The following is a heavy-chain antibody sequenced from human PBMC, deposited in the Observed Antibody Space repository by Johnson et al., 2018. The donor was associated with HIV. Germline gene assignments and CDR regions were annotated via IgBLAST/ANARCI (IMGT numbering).Heavy chain of an antibody. V-gene: IGHV3-30*04. Sequence: QVRLVESGGGVVQPGRSLRLSCAASGFTFSSYAMHWVRQAPGKGLEWVAVISYDGSNKYYADSVKGRFTISRDNSKNTLYLQMNSLRAEDTAVYYCARDILEYSSSVPDAFDIWGQGTMVTVSS. CDR1: GFTFSSYA. CDR2: ISYDGSNK. D-gene: IGHD6-6*01. CDR3: ARDILEYSSSVPDAFDI. J-gene: IGHJ3*02.